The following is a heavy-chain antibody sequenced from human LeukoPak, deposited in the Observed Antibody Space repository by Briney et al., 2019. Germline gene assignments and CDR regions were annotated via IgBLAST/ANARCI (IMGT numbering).Heavy chain of an antibody. CDR3: ARVNWNYSIGY. V-gene: IGHV4-39*01. D-gene: IGHD1-7*01. CDR1: GGSISSSSYY. Sequence: AETLSLTCTVSGGSISSSSYYWGWIRQPPGKGLEWTGSIYYSGSTYYNPSLERRATISVDTSNTQFSLKLSSVTAAGTAVYYCARVNWNYSIGYWGQGTLVTVSS. J-gene: IGHJ4*02. CDR2: IYYSGST.